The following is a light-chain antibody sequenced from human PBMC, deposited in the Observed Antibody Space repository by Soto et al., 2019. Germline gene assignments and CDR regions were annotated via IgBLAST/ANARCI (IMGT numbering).Light chain of an antibody. V-gene: IGKV3-20*01. J-gene: IGKJ2*01. CDR3: QEYCRSPPFT. CDR2: GAS. Sequence: EIVLTQSPGTLSLSPGERATLSCRASQSVSSTYIAWYQQNPGQAPSLLIYGASSRATGIPDRFSGSGSGTDFTLTISRLEPEDFAVYFCQEYCRSPPFTFGQGTKVEIK. CDR1: QSVSSTY.